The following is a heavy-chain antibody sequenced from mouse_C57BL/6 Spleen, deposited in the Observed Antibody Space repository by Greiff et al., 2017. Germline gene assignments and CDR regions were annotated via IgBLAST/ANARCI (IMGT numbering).Heavy chain of an antibody. J-gene: IGHJ1*03. D-gene: IGHD1-1*01. Sequence: VQLQQSGAELVKPGASVKISCKASGYAFSSYWMNWVKQRPGKGLEWIGQIYPGDGDTNYNGKFKGKATLTADKSSSTAYMQLSSLTSEDSAVYFCARKDYYGSSYGYFDGWGTGTTVTVAS. CDR1: GYAFSSYW. V-gene: IGHV1-80*01. CDR2: IYPGDGDT. CDR3: ARKDYYGSSYGYFDG.